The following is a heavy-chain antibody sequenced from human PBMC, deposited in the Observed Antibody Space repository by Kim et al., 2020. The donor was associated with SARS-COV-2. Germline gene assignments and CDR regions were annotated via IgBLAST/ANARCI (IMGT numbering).Heavy chain of an antibody. Sequence: GGSLRLSCAASGFTFSNAWMSWVRQAPGKGLEWVGRIKSKTDGGTTDYAAPVKGRFTISRDDSKNTLYLQMNSLKTEDTAVYYCTTDTDWEQYYFDYWGQGTLVTVSS. D-gene: IGHD1-26*01. CDR3: TTDTDWEQYYFDY. CDR2: IKSKTDGGTT. CDR1: GFTFSNAW. V-gene: IGHV3-15*01. J-gene: IGHJ4*02.